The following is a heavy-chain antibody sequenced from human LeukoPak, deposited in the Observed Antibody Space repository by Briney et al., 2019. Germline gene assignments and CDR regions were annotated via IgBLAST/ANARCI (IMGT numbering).Heavy chain of an antibody. CDR3: ASEETYPVRVSFGY. CDR2: IIPIFGTA. Sequence: GSSVKVSCKASGGTFSSYAISWVRQAPGQGLEWMGRIIPIFGTANYAQKFQGRVTITTDESTSTAYMELSSLRSEDTAVYYCASEETYPVRVSFGYWGQGTLVTVSS. V-gene: IGHV1-69*05. CDR1: GGTFSSYA. J-gene: IGHJ4*02. D-gene: IGHD3-16*01.